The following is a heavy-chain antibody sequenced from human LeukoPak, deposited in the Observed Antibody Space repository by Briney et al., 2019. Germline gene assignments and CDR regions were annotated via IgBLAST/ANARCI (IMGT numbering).Heavy chain of an antibody. J-gene: IGHJ4*02. D-gene: IGHD2-2*01. CDR1: GFTFSSYA. CDR2: ISGSGGST. CDR3: AKDRPPDWVVVPADITGNYFDY. Sequence: GGSLRLSCAASGFTFSSYAMSWVRQAPGKGLEWVSAISGSGGSTYYADSVKGRFTISRDNSKNTLYLQMNSLRAEDTAVYYCAKDRPPDWVVVPADITGNYFDYWGQGTLVTVSS. V-gene: IGHV3-23*01.